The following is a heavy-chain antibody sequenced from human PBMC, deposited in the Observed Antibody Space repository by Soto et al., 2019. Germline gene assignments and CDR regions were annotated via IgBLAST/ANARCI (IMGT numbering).Heavy chain of an antibody. CDR3: ARVGKDIVVVPAAIWRKYFQH. Sequence: SETLSLTCAVYGGSFSGYYWSWIRQPPGKGLEWIGEINHSGSTNYNPSLKSRVTISVDTSKNQFSLKLSSVTAADTAVYYCARVGKDIVVVPAAIWRKYFQHWGQGTLVTVS. D-gene: IGHD2-2*02. V-gene: IGHV4-34*01. J-gene: IGHJ1*01. CDR2: INHSGST. CDR1: GGSFSGYY.